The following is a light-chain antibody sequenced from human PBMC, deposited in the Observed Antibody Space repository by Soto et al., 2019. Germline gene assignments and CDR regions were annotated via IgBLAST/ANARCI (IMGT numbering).Light chain of an antibody. CDR2: NNN. CDR3: AAWDDRLNGYV. J-gene: IGLJ1*01. Sequence: VLTHPPSSSGTPWQRATISCSGSSSNIGSNTVNWYQQLPGTAPKLLIYNNNHRPSGVPDRFSGSKSGTSASLAISGLQSEDEADYYCAAWDDRLNGYVFGTGTKVTVL. CDR1: SSNIGSNT. V-gene: IGLV1-44*01.